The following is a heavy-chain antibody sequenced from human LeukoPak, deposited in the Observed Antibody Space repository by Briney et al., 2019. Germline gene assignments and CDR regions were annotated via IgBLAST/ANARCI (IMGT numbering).Heavy chain of an antibody. Sequence: PSETLSLTCAVYGGSYSGYYRNWMRQPPGKGLEWIGEISQSGSTNYNPSLKSRVMISVDTSKNQFSLKVSSVTAADTAVYSCARGRRVQGVMKKNWFDPWGQGTLVTVSS. J-gene: IGHJ5*02. D-gene: IGHD3-10*01. CDR2: ISQSGST. CDR3: ARGRRVQGVMKKNWFDP. CDR1: GGSYSGYY. V-gene: IGHV4-34*01.